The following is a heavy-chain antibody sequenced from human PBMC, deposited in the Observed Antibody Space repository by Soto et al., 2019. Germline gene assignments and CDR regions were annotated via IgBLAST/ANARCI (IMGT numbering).Heavy chain of an antibody. J-gene: IGHJ4*02. V-gene: IGHV4-31*03. D-gene: IGHD3-10*01. CDR1: CGSISGGGYY. Sequence: PSETLSLTSTVSCGSISGGGYYWSWIGQHPGKGLERIGYIYYSVSTYYNPCLKIRVTISVDTSKNQFSLKLSSVTAADTAVYYCARVPNTVRGVTTGAFDYWGQGTLVTVSS. CDR3: ARVPNTVRGVTTGAFDY. CDR2: IYYSVST.